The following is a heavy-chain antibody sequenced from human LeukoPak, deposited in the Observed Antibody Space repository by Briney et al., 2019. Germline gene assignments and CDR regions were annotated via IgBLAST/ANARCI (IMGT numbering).Heavy chain of an antibody. CDR3: AREGYYDSSGDYLNWFDP. D-gene: IGHD3-22*01. CDR1: GGSISGYY. J-gene: IGHJ5*02. V-gene: IGHV4-59*01. Sequence: SETLSLTCTVTGGSISGYYWSWIRQPPGKGLEWIGYIYYSGSTNYNPSLKSRVTISVDTSKNQFSLKLSSVTAADTAVYYCAREGYYDSSGDYLNWFDPWGQGTLVTVSS. CDR2: IYYSGST.